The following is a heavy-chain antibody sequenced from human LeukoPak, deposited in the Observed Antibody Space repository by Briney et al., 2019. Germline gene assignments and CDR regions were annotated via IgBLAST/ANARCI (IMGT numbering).Heavy chain of an antibody. CDR1: GYSISSGYY. Sequence: SETLSLTCAVSGYSISSGYYWGWIRQPPGKGLEWIGSIYHSGSTYYNPSLKSRVTISVDTSKNQFPLKLSSVTAADTAVYYCATDPGIAVAGPGYWGQGTLVTVSS. CDR2: IYHSGST. J-gene: IGHJ4*02. D-gene: IGHD6-19*01. CDR3: ATDPGIAVAGPGY. V-gene: IGHV4-38-2*01.